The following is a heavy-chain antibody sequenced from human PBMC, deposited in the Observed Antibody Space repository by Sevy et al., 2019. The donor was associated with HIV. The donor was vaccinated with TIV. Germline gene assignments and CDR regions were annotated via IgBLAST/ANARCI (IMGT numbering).Heavy chain of an antibody. Sequence: SETLSLTCTVSGGSISSYYWSWIRQPPGKGLEWIGYIYYSGSTNYNPSLRSRVTISLDTTKNQFSLKLNSVTAADTAVYYCARDSHDLWSGSPPNYYYYMDVWGKGTTVTVSS. CDR1: GGSISSYY. CDR2: IYYSGST. J-gene: IGHJ6*03. D-gene: IGHD3-3*01. V-gene: IGHV4-59*01. CDR3: ARDSHDLWSGSPPNYYYYMDV.